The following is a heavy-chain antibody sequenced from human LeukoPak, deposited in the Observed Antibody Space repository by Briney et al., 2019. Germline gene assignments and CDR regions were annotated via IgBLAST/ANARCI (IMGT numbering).Heavy chain of an antibody. CDR2: ISGSGGST. CDR1: GFTFSSYA. J-gene: IGHJ4*02. Sequence: GGSLRLSCAASGFTFSSYAMSWVRQAPGKGLEWVSAISGSGGSTYYADSVKGRFTIPRDNSKNTLYLQMNSLRAEDTAVYYCAKDRDWGRRGYYFDYWGQGTLVTVSS. D-gene: IGHD7-27*01. CDR3: AKDRDWGRRGYYFDY. V-gene: IGHV3-23*01.